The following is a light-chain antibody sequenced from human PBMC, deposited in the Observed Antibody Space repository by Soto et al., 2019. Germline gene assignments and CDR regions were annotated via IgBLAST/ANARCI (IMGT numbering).Light chain of an antibody. V-gene: IGLV2-14*01. CDR1: SSDVGAYNY. CDR3: SSYTTAYTQV. CDR2: EVT. Sequence: QSALTQPPSASGSPGQSVTISCTGTSSDVGAYNYVSWYQQHPGQAPKLMISEVTTRPSGVSDRFSGSKSGNTASLTISRLQAEDEAHYYCSSYTTAYTQVFGGGTKLTVL. J-gene: IGLJ3*02.